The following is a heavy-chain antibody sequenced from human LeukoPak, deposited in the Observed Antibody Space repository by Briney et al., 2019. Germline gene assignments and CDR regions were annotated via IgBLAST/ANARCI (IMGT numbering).Heavy chain of an antibody. CDR1: GFILSDYY. Sequence: GGSLRLSCAASGFILSDYYMSWIRQAPGKGLEWVSYISSSGITIYYADSVKGRFTISRDNAKNSLYLQMNSLRAEDTAVYYCARDRVGYGDYFDYWGQGTLVTVSS. V-gene: IGHV3-11*04. CDR2: ISSSGITI. D-gene: IGHD4-17*01. CDR3: ARDRVGYGDYFDY. J-gene: IGHJ4*02.